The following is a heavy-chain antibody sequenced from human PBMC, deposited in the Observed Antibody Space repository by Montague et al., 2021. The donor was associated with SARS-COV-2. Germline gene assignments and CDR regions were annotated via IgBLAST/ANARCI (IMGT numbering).Heavy chain of an antibody. J-gene: IGHJ4*02. V-gene: IGHV4-59*01. Sequence: SETLSLTCAVYGGSFSGYYWSWIRQPPGKGLEWIGYIYYGGSTNHTPSLKSRVTISVDVSKNQFSLKLSSVTAADTAVYYCAREAFGGVIDHWGQGTLVTVSS. CDR2: IYYGGST. D-gene: IGHD3-16*01. CDR3: AREAFGGVIDH. CDR1: GGSFSGYY.